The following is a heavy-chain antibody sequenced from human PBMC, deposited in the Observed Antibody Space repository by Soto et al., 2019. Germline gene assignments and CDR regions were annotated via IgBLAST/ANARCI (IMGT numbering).Heavy chain of an antibody. CDR2: ISAYNDNT. CDR1: GYTFTSYG. J-gene: IGHJ6*02. D-gene: IGHD3-3*01. V-gene: IGHV1-18*01. CDR3: ARDLPYYDFWSGYWGTNYYYGMDV. Sequence: ASVKVSCKASGYTFTSYGISWVRQAPGQGLEWMGWISAYNDNTNYAQKLQGRVTMTTDTSTSTAYMELRSLRSDDTAVYYCARDLPYYDFWSGYWGTNYYYGMDVWGQGTTVTVSS.